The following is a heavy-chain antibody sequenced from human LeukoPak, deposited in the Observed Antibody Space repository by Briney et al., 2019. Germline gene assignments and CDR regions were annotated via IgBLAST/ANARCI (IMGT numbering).Heavy chain of an antibody. CDR1: GGSIARYY. Sequence: SETLSLTCTVSGGSIARYYWSWIRQPPGKGLGWIGYIYYSGSANYNPSLKSRVTISVDTSKHQFSLKLSSVTAADTAVYYCARSSLGAKILDTWGQGTLVTVSS. V-gene: IGHV4-59*01. CDR3: ARSSLGAKILDT. CDR2: IYYSGSA. J-gene: IGHJ5*02. D-gene: IGHD1-26*01.